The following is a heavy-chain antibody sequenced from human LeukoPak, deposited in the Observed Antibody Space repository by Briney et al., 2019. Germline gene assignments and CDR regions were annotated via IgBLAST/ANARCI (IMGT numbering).Heavy chain of an antibody. J-gene: IGHJ4*02. V-gene: IGHV3-23*01. CDR3: AKDSAYGVEDY. D-gene: IGHD5-12*01. CDR2: AHNVNGST. Sequence: PGGSLRLSCVASGFTFSSYTMNWVRQAPGKGLEWVSAAHNVNGSTYRADSVKGRFTISRDNSKNTLYLQMNSLRPEDTAIYYCAKDSAYGVEDYWGQGALVTVSS. CDR1: GFTFSSYT.